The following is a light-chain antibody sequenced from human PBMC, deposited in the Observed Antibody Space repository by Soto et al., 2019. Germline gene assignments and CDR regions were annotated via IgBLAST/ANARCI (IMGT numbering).Light chain of an antibody. J-gene: IGLJ1*01. CDR3: QCYDSSLINYV. Sequence: QSVLTQPPSVSGAPGQRVTISCTGSTSNIGADYDVHWYQQLPGTAPKLLIYGSSDRPSGVPDRFSGSKSGTSASLAITGLQAEDEADYYCQCYDSSLINYVFGTGTKVTVL. CDR2: GSS. V-gene: IGLV1-40*01. CDR1: TSNIGADYD.